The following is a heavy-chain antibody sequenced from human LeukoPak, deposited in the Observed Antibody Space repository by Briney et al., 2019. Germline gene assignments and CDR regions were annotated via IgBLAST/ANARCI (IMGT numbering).Heavy chain of an antibody. V-gene: IGHV4-59*01. D-gene: IGHD1-26*01. Sequence: SETLSLTCTVSGGSISNYYWSWIRQPPGKGLEWIGYIYYSGSTNYNPSLKSRVTISVDTSKNQFSLKLSSVTAADTAVYYCARSLYSGIYYAFDIWGQGTMVTVSS. J-gene: IGHJ3*02. CDR2: IYYSGST. CDR3: ARSLYSGIYYAFDI. CDR1: GGSISNYY.